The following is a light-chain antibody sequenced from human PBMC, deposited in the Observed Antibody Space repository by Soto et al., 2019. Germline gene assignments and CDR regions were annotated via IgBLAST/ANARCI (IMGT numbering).Light chain of an antibody. Sequence: LTQPPSASGTPGQRVTISCSGSSSNIGSNYVYWYQQLPGTAPKLLIYRNNQRPSGVPDRFSGSKSGTSASLAISGLRSEDEADYYCAAWDDSLSVDVVFGGGTKLTVL. V-gene: IGLV1-47*01. J-gene: IGLJ2*01. CDR1: SSNIGSNY. CDR3: AAWDDSLSVDVV. CDR2: RNN.